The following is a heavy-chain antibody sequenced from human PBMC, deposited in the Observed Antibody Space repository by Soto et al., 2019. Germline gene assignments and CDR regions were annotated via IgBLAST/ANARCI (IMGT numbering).Heavy chain of an antibody. D-gene: IGHD6-13*01. J-gene: IGHJ4*02. CDR1: GFTFSSYA. CDR3: ARDPASSSWFDY. CDR2: ISYDGSNK. Sequence: QVQLVESGGGVVQPGRSLRLSCAASGFTFSSYAMRWVRQAPGKGLEWVAVISYDGSNKYYADSVKGRFTISRDNSKNTLYLQMNSLRADDTAVYYCARDPASSSWFDYWGQGTLVTVSS. V-gene: IGHV3-30-3*01.